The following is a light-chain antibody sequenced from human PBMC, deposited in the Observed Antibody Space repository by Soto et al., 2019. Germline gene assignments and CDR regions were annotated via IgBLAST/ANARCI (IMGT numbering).Light chain of an antibody. CDR3: CSYAGSSMFV. CDR2: EVV. CDR1: SSDVGPYNL. V-gene: IGLV2-23*02. Sequence: QSALTQPASVSGSPGQSITISCTGNSSDVGPYNLVSWYQHRPGKAPKLMISEVVKRPSGVSNRFSGSKSGNTASLTISGLQAEDEADYYCCSYAGSSMFVFGGGTKLTVL. J-gene: IGLJ2*01.